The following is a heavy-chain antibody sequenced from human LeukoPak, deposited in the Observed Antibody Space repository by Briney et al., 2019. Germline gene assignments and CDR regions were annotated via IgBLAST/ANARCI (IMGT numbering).Heavy chain of an antibody. V-gene: IGHV3-7*01. CDR2: INQDGSAK. CDR3: ARSLWPEDF. Sequence: PGGSLRLSCAASGFTFSSYYMSWVRQAPGKGLEWVANINQDGSAKHYIDSVKGRFTISRDNAKKSVYLQMDSLRAEDTAVYYCARSLWPEDFWGQGTLVTVSS. CDR1: GFTFSSYY. J-gene: IGHJ4*02. D-gene: IGHD2/OR15-2a*01.